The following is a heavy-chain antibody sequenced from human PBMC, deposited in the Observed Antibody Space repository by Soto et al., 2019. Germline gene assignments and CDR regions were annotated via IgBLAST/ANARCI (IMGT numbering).Heavy chain of an antibody. CDR2: MSSSSSPI. Sequence: GGSLRLSCTASGFTLSTYSMNWVRQAPGKGLEWVSYMSSSSSPIYYADSVRGRFTISRDNAKNSLYLQMNSLRAEDTAVYYCARGVKYSGTYYATFDIWGQGTMVTVSS. J-gene: IGHJ3*02. CDR3: ARGVKYSGTYYATFDI. D-gene: IGHD1-26*01. V-gene: IGHV3-48*01. CDR1: GFTLSTYS.